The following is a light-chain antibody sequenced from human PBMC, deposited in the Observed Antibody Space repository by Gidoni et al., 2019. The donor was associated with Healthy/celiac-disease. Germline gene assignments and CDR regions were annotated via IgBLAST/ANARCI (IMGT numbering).Light chain of an antibody. CDR2: GES. V-gene: IGKV3-15*01. J-gene: IGKJ1*01. CDR1: QSVSSN. CDR3: QEYNKLPLEGT. Sequence: EIVMTQSPATLSVSPGERATISCRASQSVSSNLAWYQQKPGQAPMLLIYGESTRATGIPARLSGSGCGTESTVTLSSLQSEDCTVFYCQEYNKLPLEGTFGQGTKVEIK.